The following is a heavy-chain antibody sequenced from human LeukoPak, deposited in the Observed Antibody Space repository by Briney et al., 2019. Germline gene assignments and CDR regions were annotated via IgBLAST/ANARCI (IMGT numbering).Heavy chain of an antibody. CDR1: AFSFSKFA. V-gene: IGHV3-23*01. D-gene: IGHD4-17*01. CDR2: IIANGGYT. J-gene: IGHJ3*01. Sequence: PGGSLRLYCAASAFSFSKFALIWLRPAPGKGLEWVSAIIANGGYTLYADAVKGPFTVSRDNSKNNLYLQSNSLKPEDTSMYYCAKDPNGDYIGAFDFWGQGTMVTVSS. CDR3: AKDPNGDYIGAFDF.